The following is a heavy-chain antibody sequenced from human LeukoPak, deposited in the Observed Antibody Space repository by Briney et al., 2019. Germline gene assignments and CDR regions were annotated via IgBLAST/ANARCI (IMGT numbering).Heavy chain of an antibody. CDR3: ARLYCSGGSCYSPHFDY. CDR1: VGSISSYY. V-gene: IGHV4-59*01. J-gene: IGHJ4*02. D-gene: IGHD2-15*01. Sequence: SQTLSLTCTVSVGSISSYYWSWIRQPPGKGLEWIGYSCYSGSTNYNPSLKSRVTISVDTSKNQFSLKLSSVTAADTAVYYCARLYCSGGSCYSPHFDYWGQGTMVTVSS. CDR2: SCYSGST.